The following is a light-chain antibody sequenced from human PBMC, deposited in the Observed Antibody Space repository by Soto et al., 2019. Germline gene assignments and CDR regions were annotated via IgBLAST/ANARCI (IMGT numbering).Light chain of an antibody. V-gene: IGLV2-14*01. J-gene: IGLJ1*01. CDR1: SGEVGGYNH. CDR3: ISYTGSSTPYV. CDR2: EVS. Sequence: QSVLTQPASVSGSPGQSITISCAGTSGEVGGYNHVAWYQQHPGKAPKLMIYEVSKRPSGVSNRFSGSKSGNTASLNISGLQAEDESDYYCISYTGSSTPYVFGTGTKLTVL.